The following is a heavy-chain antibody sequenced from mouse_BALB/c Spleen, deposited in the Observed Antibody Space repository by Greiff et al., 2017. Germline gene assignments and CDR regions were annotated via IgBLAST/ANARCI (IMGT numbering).Heavy chain of an antibody. V-gene: IGHV1-80*01. Sequence: QVQLQQSGAELVRPGSSVKISCKASGYAFSSYWMNWVKQRPGQGLEWIGQIYPGDGDTNYNGKFKGKATLTADKSSSTAYMQLSSLTSEDSAVYFCARETTARDYFDYGGQGTTLTVSS. CDR2: IYPGDGDT. J-gene: IGHJ2*01. CDR3: ARETTARDYFDY. CDR1: GYAFSSYW. D-gene: IGHD1-2*01.